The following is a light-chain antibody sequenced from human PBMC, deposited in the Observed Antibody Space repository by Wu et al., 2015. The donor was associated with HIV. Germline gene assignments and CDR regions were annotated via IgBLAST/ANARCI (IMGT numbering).Light chain of an antibody. CDR2: GAS. J-gene: IGKJ2*03. CDR1: QSVSNNY. CDR3: QQYGRSPKYS. Sequence: EIVLTQSPGTLSLSPGERATLSCRASQSVSNNYLAWYQQKPGQAPRLLIYGASSRATGIPDRFSGSGSGTDFTLTISRLEPEDFAVYYCQQYGRSPKYSFGQGTKLEIK. V-gene: IGKV3-20*01.